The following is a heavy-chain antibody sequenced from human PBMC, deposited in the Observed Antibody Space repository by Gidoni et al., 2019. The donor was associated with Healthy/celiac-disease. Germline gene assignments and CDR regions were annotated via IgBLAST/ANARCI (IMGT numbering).Heavy chain of an antibody. CDR1: GFTFSNAW. J-gene: IGHJ3*02. D-gene: IGHD3-10*01. V-gene: IGHV3-15*01. CDR3: TTDFILRANYYGSGSRFSFDI. CDR2: IKSKTDGGTT. Sequence: EVQLVESGGGLVKPGGSLRLSCAASGFTFSNAWMSWVRQAPGKGLEWVGRIKSKTDGGTTDYAAPVKGRFTISRDDSKNTLYLQMNSLKTEDTAVYYCTTDFILRANYYGSGSRFSFDIWGQGTMVTVSS.